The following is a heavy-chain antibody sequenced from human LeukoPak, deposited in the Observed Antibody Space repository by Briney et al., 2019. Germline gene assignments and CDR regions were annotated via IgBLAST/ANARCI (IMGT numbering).Heavy chain of an antibody. CDR3: ARDKVITGTTTPFDY. Sequence: GGSLRLSCAASGFTFSSYEMNWVRQAPGKALEWVSGISGSGGSTFDADSVKGRFTISRDNSKNTLSLQMNSLRAEDTAVYYCARDKVITGTTTPFDYWGQGILVTVSS. J-gene: IGHJ4*02. D-gene: IGHD1-20*01. CDR2: ISGSGGST. CDR1: GFTFSSYE. V-gene: IGHV3-23*01.